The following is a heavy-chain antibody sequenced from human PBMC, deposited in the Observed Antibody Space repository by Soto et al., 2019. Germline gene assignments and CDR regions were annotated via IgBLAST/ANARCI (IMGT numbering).Heavy chain of an antibody. V-gene: IGHV3-30*18. D-gene: IGHD6-13*01. CDR3: AKVAIASDVDY. J-gene: IGHJ4*02. Sequence: QVQLVESGGGIIQPGRSLRLSCAASGFTFSNYGMHWVRQAPGKGLEWVAIISYDGSDKYYADSVKGRFTISRDNSKNTLYLQMNSLRAEDIAVYYCAKVAIASDVDYWGQGTLVTVSS. CDR2: ISYDGSDK. CDR1: GFTFSNYG.